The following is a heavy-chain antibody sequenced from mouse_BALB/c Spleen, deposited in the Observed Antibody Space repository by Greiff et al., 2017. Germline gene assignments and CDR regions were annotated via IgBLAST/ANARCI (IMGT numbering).Heavy chain of an antibody. D-gene: IGHD2-14*01. CDR1: GYTFTSYW. V-gene: IGHV1-69*02. Sequence: QVQLQQPGAELVKPGASVKLSCKASGYTFTSYWMHWVKQRPGQGLEWIGEIDPSDSYTNYNQKFKGKATLTVDKSSSTAYMQLSSLTSEDSAVYYCARPLWGGTVRGFAYWGQGTLVTVSA. CDR2: IDPSDSYT. J-gene: IGHJ3*01. CDR3: ARPLWGGTVRGFAY.